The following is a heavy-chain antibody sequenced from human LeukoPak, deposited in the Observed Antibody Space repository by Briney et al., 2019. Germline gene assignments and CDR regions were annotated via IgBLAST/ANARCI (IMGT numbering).Heavy chain of an antibody. V-gene: IGHV3-7*04. CDR2: IKQDGSEK. CDR1: GFTFSSYW. Sequence: GGSLRLSCTASGFTFSSYWMNWVRQAPGKGLEWVANIKQDGSEKYYVDSVKGRFTISRDNAKNSLYLQMYSLRAEDTAVYYCARDIEAPGIAFDIWGRGTMVTVSS. D-gene: IGHD6-13*01. CDR3: ARDIEAPGIAFDI. J-gene: IGHJ3*02.